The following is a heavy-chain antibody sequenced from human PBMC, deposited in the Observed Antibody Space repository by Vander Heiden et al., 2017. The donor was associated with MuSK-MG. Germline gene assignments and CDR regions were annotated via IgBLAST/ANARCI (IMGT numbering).Heavy chain of an antibody. J-gene: IGHJ4*02. V-gene: IGHV4-38-2*02. Sequence: QVQLQESGPGLVKHSETLSLTCTVSGYSIISDYYWGWIRQPPGKGLEWIWSIYHSGTTYYNPSLKSRITISVDTSKNQFSLNLRSVTAADTAVYYCGRGSPYLYWGQGTLVTVSS. CDR2: IYHSGTT. CDR3: GRGSPYLY. CDR1: GYSIISDYY.